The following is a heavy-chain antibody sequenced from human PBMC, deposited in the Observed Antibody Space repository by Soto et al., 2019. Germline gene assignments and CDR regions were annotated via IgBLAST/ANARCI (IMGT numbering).Heavy chain of an antibody. CDR2: IIPILGIA. CDR1: GGTFSSYT. J-gene: IGHJ3*02. V-gene: IGHV1-69*02. Sequence: QVQLVQSGAEVKKPGSSVKVSCKASGGTFSSYTISWVRQAPGQGLEWMGRIIPILGIANYAQKFQGRVTXXAXKXXSTAYMELSSLRSEDTAVYYCATDSSGYHPDAFDIWGQGTMVTVSS. CDR3: ATDSSGYHPDAFDI. D-gene: IGHD3-22*01.